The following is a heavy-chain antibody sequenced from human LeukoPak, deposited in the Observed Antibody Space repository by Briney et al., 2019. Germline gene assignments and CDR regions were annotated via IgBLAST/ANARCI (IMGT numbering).Heavy chain of an antibody. CDR2: ISAGGGST. CDR3: AKTSLGGLYDSLPDS. J-gene: IGHJ4*02. V-gene: IGHV3-23*01. D-gene: IGHD3-22*01. CDR1: GLIFSSYA. Sequence: GGSLRLSCAASGLIFSSYAMSWVRQAPGKGLEWVSAISAGGGSTYYADSVKGRFTISRDNSKNTLYLQMNSLRAEDTAVYYCAKTSLGGLYDSLPDSWGQGTLVTVSS.